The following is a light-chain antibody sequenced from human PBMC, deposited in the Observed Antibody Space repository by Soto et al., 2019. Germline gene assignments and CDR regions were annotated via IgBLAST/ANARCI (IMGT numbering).Light chain of an antibody. CDR1: SSDVGGYNY. J-gene: IGLJ1*01. Sequence: QSALNQPDSVSGSPGQAITISCTGTSSDVGGYNYVCWYQQHPGKDPKLMIYDVSNRPSGVSNLFSGSKSGNTASLTISWHPAEDEADYYCSSYTKSSTRVFGTGTKHNV. CDR3: SSYTKSSTRV. V-gene: IGLV2-14*01. CDR2: DVS.